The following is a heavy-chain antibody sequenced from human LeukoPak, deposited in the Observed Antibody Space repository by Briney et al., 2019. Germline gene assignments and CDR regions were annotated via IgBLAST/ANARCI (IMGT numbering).Heavy chain of an antibody. J-gene: IGHJ3*02. D-gene: IGHD3-9*01. CDR3: ARDYDILTGYYKVPIEDAFDI. CDR1: GYTFTGDY. CDR2: INPNSGGT. Sequence: ASVKVSCKASGYTFTGDYMHWVRQAPGQGLEWMGRINPNSGGTNYAQKFQGRVTMTRDTSISTAYMELSRLRSDDTAVYYCARDYDILTGYYKVPIEDAFDIWGQGTMVTVSS. V-gene: IGHV1-2*06.